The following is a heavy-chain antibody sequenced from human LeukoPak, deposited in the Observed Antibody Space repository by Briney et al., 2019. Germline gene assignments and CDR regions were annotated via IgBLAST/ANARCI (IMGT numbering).Heavy chain of an antibody. CDR1: EFTFSSYS. CDR3: VRHDWFDP. J-gene: IGHJ5*02. CDR2: ITNSGNSK. V-gene: IGHV3-48*01. Sequence: GGSLRLSCAASEFTFSSYSMNWVRQAPGKGLEWVSYITNSGNSKSYADSVKGRFTISRDTSKNTLYLQMNSLRAEDTAIYYCVRHDWFDPWGQGTLVTVSS.